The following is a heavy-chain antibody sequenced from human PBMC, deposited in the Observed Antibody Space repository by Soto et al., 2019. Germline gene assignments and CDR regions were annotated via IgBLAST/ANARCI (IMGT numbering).Heavy chain of an antibody. Sequence: GGSLRLSCAGSGFTFGDSYIICIRQAPGKGLEWLSYISPGSRYPAYADSVKGRFTISRDNAKRSLYLQMMSLTAEDTAIYYCVRGGGGGLFDPWGQGTMVTVSS. J-gene: IGHJ5*02. D-gene: IGHD2-15*01. CDR2: ISPGSRYP. V-gene: IGHV3-11*06. CDR1: GFTFGDSY. CDR3: VRGGGGGLFDP.